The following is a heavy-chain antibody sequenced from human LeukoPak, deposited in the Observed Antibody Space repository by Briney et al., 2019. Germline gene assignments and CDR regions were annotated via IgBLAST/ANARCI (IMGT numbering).Heavy chain of an antibody. CDR1: SGSVSSGSYY. D-gene: IGHD3-22*01. CDR2: IYYSGST. J-gene: IGHJ4*02. Sequence: SSETLSLTCTVSSGSVSSGSYYWSWIRQPPGKGLEWIGYIYYSGSTNYNPSLKSRVSISVDTSKNQFSLKLSSVTAADTAVYYCARDRSSSGYLDYWGQGTLVTVSS. CDR3: ARDRSSSGYLDY. V-gene: IGHV4-61*01.